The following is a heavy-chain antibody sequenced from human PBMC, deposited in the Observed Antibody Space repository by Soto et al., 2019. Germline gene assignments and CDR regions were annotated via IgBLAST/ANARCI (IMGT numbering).Heavy chain of an antibody. CDR3: ASFTSYYYGSGSFNWFDP. CDR2: IYYSGST. J-gene: IGHJ5*02. V-gene: IGHV4-59*08. D-gene: IGHD3-10*01. Sequence: SETLSLTCTVSGGSISSYYWSWIRQPPGKGLEWIGYIYYSGSTNYNPSLKSRVTISVGTSKNQFSLKLSSVTAADTAVYYCASFTSYYYGSGSFNWFDPWGQGTLVTV. CDR1: GGSISSYY.